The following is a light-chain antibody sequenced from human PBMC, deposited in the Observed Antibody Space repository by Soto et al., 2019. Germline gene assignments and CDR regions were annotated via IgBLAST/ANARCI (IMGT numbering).Light chain of an antibody. Sequence: EIVLTQSPGTLSLSPGEGATISCRTSQSVSSSSLAWYQQKPGQAPRLLIYSASSRAPGIPDRFSGSGSETDFTLTISRLGPEDFAVYYCQQYGSSPITFGQGTRLEIK. J-gene: IGKJ5*01. CDR1: QSVSSSS. V-gene: IGKV3-20*01. CDR3: QQYGSSPIT. CDR2: SAS.